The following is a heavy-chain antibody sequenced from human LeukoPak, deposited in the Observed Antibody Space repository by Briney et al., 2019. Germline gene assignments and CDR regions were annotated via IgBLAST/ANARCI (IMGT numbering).Heavy chain of an antibody. V-gene: IGHV3-23*01. D-gene: IGHD1-26*01. Sequence: GGSLRLSCAASRFTFSSYATSWVRQAPGKGLEWVSAISDSGGSTYYAGSVKGRFTISRDNSKNTLYLQMNSLRAEDTAVYYCAKRGAEVGATVAPGDYWGQGTLVTVSS. CDR3: AKRGAEVGATVAPGDY. CDR2: ISDSGGST. J-gene: IGHJ4*02. CDR1: RFTFSSYA.